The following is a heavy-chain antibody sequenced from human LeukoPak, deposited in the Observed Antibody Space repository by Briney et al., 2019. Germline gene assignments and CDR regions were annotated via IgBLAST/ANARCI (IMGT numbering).Heavy chain of an antibody. D-gene: IGHD3/OR15-3a*01. Sequence: SETLSLTCTVSGGSISSSSYYWGWIRQPPGKGLEWIGSIYYSGSTYYNPSLKSRVTISVDTSKNQFSLKLSSVTAADTAFYYCASHRDFWTSYFWGQGTLVTVSS. CDR3: ASHRDFWTSYF. J-gene: IGHJ4*02. CDR1: GGSISSSSYY. CDR2: IYYSGST. V-gene: IGHV4-39*07.